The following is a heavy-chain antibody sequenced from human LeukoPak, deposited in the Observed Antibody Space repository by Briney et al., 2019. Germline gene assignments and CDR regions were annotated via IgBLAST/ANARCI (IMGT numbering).Heavy chain of an antibody. J-gene: IGHJ4*02. D-gene: IGHD2-2*01. CDR1: GYTFTGYY. Sequence: ASVKVSCKASGYTFTGYYMHWVRQAPGQGLEWMGCINPNSGGTNYAQEFQGRVTMTRDTSISTAYMELSRLRSDDTAVYYCARVHCSSTSCYFFDYWGQGTLVTVPS. V-gene: IGHV1-2*02. CDR2: INPNSGGT. CDR3: ARVHCSSTSCYFFDY.